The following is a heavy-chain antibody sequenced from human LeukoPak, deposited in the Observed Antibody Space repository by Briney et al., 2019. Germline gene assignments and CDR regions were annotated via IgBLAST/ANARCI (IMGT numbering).Heavy chain of an antibody. CDR3: AKLPMEYSSSPARDV. D-gene: IGHD6-6*01. V-gene: IGHV3-23*01. CDR1: GFSFSGEA. Sequence: GGSLRLSCAASGFSFSGEAMSWVRQAPGRGLEWVSSVRERSPSPTYADSVKGRFTISRDNSKNTLYLQMISLRAEDTAVYYCAKLPMEYSSSPARDVWGKGTTVTVSS. J-gene: IGHJ6*04. CDR2: VRERSPSP.